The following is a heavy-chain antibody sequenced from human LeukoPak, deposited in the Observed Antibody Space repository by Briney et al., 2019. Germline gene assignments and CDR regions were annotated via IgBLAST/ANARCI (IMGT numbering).Heavy chain of an antibody. CDR3: TTPGTTGIPFDY. J-gene: IGHJ4*02. V-gene: IGHV3-15*01. Sequence: GGSLRLSCAASGFTFSNAWMSRVRQAPGKGLEWDGRIKSKTDGGTTDYAAPVKGRFTISRDDSKNTLYLQMNSLKTEDTAVYYCTTPGTTGIPFDYWGQGTLVTVSS. CDR2: IKSKTDGGTT. CDR1: GFTFSNAW. D-gene: IGHD1-7*01.